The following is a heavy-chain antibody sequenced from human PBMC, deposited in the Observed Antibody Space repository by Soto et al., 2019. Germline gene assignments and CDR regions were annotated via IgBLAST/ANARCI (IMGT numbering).Heavy chain of an antibody. CDR2: INQEGRDQ. V-gene: IGHV3-7*01. CDR1: GFTFSSHW. J-gene: IGHJ5*02. CDR3: ATSMRHTLNP. Sequence: EVQVVESGGDLVQPGGSLRLSCAASGFTFSSHWMTWVRQVPGKGLQWVANINQEGRDQSNGDSGKGRFTISRDNAKNSLCLHMNSLRVEDTAVYYCATSMRHTLNPWGQGTLVTVSS. D-gene: IGHD2-8*01.